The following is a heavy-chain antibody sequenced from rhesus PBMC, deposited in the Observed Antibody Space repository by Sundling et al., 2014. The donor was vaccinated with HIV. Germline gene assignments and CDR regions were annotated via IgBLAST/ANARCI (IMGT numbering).Heavy chain of an antibody. CDR2: VYGSGGNN. V-gene: IGHV4-127*01. D-gene: IGHD6-25*01. Sequence: QVQLQESGPGLVKPSETLSLTCAVSGYSITSGFYWSWIRQPPGQGLEWVGDVYGSGGNNFLNPSLKSRATLSIDTPTNQFSLKLSSVTAADTAVYFCARTGGGRSPLDYYGLDSWGQGVVVTVSS. CDR3: ARTGGGRSPLDYYGLDS. CDR1: GYSITSGFY. J-gene: IGHJ6*01.